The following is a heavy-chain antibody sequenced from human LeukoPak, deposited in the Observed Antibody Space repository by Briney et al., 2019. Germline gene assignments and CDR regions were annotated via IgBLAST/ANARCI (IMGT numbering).Heavy chain of an antibody. D-gene: IGHD3-3*01. V-gene: IGHV7-4-1*02. Sequence: ASVKVSCKASGYTFTSYAMNWVRQAPGQGLEWMGWINTNTGNPTYAQGFTGRFVFSLDTSVSTAYLQISSLKAEDTAVYYCARGIDDFWSGYERYYYYMDVWGKGTTVTVSS. J-gene: IGHJ6*03. CDR2: INTNTGNP. CDR3: ARGIDDFWSGYERYYYYMDV. CDR1: GYTFTSYA.